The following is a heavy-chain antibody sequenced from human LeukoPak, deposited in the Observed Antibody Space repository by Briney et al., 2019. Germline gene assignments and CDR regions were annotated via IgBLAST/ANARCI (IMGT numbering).Heavy chain of an antibody. CDR1: GGTFSSYA. CDR3: ARAPKLYDPFDY. V-gene: IGHV1-69*05. D-gene: IGHD5/OR15-5a*01. CDR2: IIPIFGTA. J-gene: IGHJ4*02. Sequence: SVKVSCKASGGTFSSYAISWVRQAPGQGLEWMGGIIPIFGTANYAQKFQGRVTITTDESTSTAYMELSSLRSEDTAVYYCARAPKLYDPFDYWGQGTLVTVSS.